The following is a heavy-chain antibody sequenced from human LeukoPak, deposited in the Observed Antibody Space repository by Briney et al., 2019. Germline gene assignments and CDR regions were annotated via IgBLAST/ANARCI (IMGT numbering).Heavy chain of an antibody. V-gene: IGHV4-59*08. CDR3: ARYLAAGYFDL. D-gene: IGHD6-25*01. J-gene: IGHJ2*01. Sequence: SETLSLTCAVYGGSFSGYYWSWIRQPPGKGLEWIGYIYYTGSTNYNPSLKSRVTISVDTSKNQFSLKLSSVTAADTAVYYCARYLAAGYFDLWGRGTLVTVSS. CDR1: GGSFSGYY. CDR2: IYYTGST.